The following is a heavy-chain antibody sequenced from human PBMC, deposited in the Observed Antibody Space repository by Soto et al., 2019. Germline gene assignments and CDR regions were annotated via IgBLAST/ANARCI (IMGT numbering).Heavy chain of an antibody. CDR2: IDPYDTGI. J-gene: IGHJ4*02. V-gene: IGHV3-74*01. CDR3: TRATFGARDY. CDR1: GFTFSGDW. Sequence: EVQLVESGGGLVQPGGSLRLSCRDSGFTFSGDWMHWVRQAPGKGLDWVSRIDPYDTGISYADSVKGRFTISRDNAKSTLYLPMNSLRPEDTAAYYCTRATFGARDYWGQGTLVTVSS. D-gene: IGHD1-1*01.